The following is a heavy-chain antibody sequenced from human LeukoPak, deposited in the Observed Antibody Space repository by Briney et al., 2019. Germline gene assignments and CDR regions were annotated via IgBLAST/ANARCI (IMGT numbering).Heavy chain of an antibody. CDR1: GYTFTIYD. CDR3: ARGWGGAKRGWFDH. D-gene: IGHD7-27*01. CDR2: MNPNRGNT. Sequence: GASVTVSFKASGYTFTIYDINWVRQAPGQGLEWMGWMNPNRGNTGYTQKFQGRVTMTRNTSISTAYMELSSLRSEDTAVYYCARGWGGAKRGWFDHWGQGTLVTVSS. V-gene: IGHV1-8*01. J-gene: IGHJ5*02.